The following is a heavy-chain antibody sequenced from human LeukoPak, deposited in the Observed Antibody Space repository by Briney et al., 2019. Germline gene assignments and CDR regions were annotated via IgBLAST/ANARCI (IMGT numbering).Heavy chain of an antibody. V-gene: IGHV3-53*05. CDR1: GFTVSSNY. Sequence: GGSLRLSCAASGFTVSSNYMSWVRQAPGKGLEWVSVIYSGGSTYYADSVKGRFTISRDNSKNTLFLQMNSLRAEDTAVYYCARDRETLVGANEFDYWGQGTLVTVSS. D-gene: IGHD1-26*01. J-gene: IGHJ4*02. CDR3: ARDRETLVGANEFDY. CDR2: IYSGGST.